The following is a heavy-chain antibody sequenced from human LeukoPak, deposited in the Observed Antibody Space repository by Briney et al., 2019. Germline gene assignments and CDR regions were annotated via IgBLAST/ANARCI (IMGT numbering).Heavy chain of an antibody. J-gene: IGHJ4*02. D-gene: IGHD6-13*01. Sequence: PGGSLRLSCAASGFTFSSYAMSWVRQAPGKGLEWVSAISGSGGSTYYADSVKGRFTISKDNSKNTLYLQMNSLRAEDTAVYYCAKDRGDSSSWYLGDYWGQGTLVTVSS. CDR2: ISGSGGST. CDR1: GFTFSSYA. CDR3: AKDRGDSSSWYLGDY. V-gene: IGHV3-23*01.